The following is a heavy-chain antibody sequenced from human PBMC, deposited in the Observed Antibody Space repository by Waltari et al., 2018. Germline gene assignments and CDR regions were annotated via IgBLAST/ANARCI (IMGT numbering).Heavy chain of an antibody. Sequence: EVQLVTSGGGLVQPGRSLRLACVGSGVRFADYAMYWVRQRPGKGLEWLSGIGWNSGAIGYADSVRGRFSTYRDNARKSLYLQMGRLRPEDTALYYCVKGGWGFGAFYEQHWGQGIQVTVSS. CDR3: VKGGWGFGAFYEQH. CDR1: GVRFADYA. V-gene: IGHV3-9*01. J-gene: IGHJ4*02. CDR2: IGWNSGAI. D-gene: IGHD3-10*01.